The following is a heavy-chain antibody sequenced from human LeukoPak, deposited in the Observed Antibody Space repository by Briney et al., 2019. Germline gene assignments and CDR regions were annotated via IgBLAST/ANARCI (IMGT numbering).Heavy chain of an antibody. CDR1: GGTFSSYA. CDR3: ARDPPGYSYGPHYYFDY. D-gene: IGHD5-18*01. J-gene: IGHJ4*02. Sequence: GSSVKVSCKAPGGTFSSYAISWVRQAPGQGLEWMGRIIPIFGTPNYAQKFQGRVTITTDESTSTAYMKLSSLRSEDTAVYYCARDPPGYSYGPHYYFDYWGQGTLVAVSS. V-gene: IGHV1-69*05. CDR2: IIPIFGTP.